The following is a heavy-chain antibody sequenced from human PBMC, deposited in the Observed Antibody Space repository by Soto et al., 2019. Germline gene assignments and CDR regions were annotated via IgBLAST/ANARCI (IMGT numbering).Heavy chain of an antibody. J-gene: IGHJ4*02. D-gene: IGHD2-2*01. V-gene: IGHV3-21*01. Sequence: GGSLRLSCAASGFTFSSYSMNWVRQAPGKGLEWVSSISSSSSYIYYADSVKGGFTISRDNAKNSLYLQMNSLRAEDTAVYYCARDTHDIVVVPAAMPASFDYWGQGTLVTVSS. CDR1: GFTFSSYS. CDR2: ISSSSSYI. CDR3: ARDTHDIVVVPAAMPASFDY.